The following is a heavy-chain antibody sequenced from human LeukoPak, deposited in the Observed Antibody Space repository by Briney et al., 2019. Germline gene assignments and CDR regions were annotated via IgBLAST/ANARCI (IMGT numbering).Heavy chain of an antibody. V-gene: IGHV4-59*01. CDR3: AREGKLTGYFGGLGFNY. J-gene: IGHJ4*02. D-gene: IGHD6-19*01. CDR2: IDYSGST. CDR1: GGSISSFY. Sequence: SQTLSLTCTVSGGSISSFYWSWIRQPPGKGLEWIGNIDYSGSTIYNPALKSRVTVSVDTSKNQFSLNLTSVTAADTAVYYCAREGKLTGYFGGLGFNYWGQGILVTVSS.